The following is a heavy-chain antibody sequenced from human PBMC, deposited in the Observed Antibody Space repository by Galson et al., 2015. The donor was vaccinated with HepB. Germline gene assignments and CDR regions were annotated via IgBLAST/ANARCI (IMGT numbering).Heavy chain of an antibody. CDR1: GFTFDDYA. J-gene: IGHJ6*03. CDR3: AKEGVHASIAAAGYHYYYYYYMDV. Sequence: SLRLSCAASGFTFDDYAMHWVRQAPGKGLEWVAGISWNSGSIGYADSVKGRFTISRDNAKNSLYLQMNSLRAEDTALYYCAKEGVHASIAAAGYHYYYYYYMDVWGKGTTVTVSS. D-gene: IGHD6-13*01. V-gene: IGHV3-9*01. CDR2: ISWNSGSI.